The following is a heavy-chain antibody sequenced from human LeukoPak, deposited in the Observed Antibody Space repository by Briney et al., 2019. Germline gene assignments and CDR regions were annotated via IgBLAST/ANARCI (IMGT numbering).Heavy chain of an antibody. D-gene: IGHD4-11*01. CDR3: TREDHSNYNY. Sequence: GGSLRLSCAASGFPFSSYWMAWVRQAPGKGVEWVASIKQDGGETFYVDSVKGRFTISRDNAKNSLYLQMNSLRAEDTAVYYCTREDHSNYNYWGQGTLVTVSS. CDR1: GFPFSSYW. V-gene: IGHV3-7*01. CDR2: IKQDGGET. J-gene: IGHJ4*02.